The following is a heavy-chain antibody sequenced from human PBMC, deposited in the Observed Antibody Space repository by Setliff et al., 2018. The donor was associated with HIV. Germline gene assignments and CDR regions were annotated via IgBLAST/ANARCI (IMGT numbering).Heavy chain of an antibody. Sequence: GASVKVSCKAFGYTFTTYSLHWVRQAPGQSLEWMGWINVGKGDTKYSQEFQGRITITTDTSANTGYMELSSLRSDDTAVYFCARDGYTDNYRAEYFQYWGQGTLVTVS. D-gene: IGHD5-12*01. CDR1: GYTFTTYS. J-gene: IGHJ1*01. V-gene: IGHV1-3*01. CDR3: ARDGYTDNYRAEYFQY. CDR2: INVGKGDT.